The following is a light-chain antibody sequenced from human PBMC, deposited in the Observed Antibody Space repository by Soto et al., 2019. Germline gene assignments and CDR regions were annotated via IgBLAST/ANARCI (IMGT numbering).Light chain of an antibody. CDR3: SSYAGSNNFV. CDR2: QVT. CDR1: GSDIATFNY. V-gene: IGLV2-14*01. J-gene: IGLJ1*01. Sequence: QSVLAQPASMSGSPGQSITISCTGSGSDIATFNYVSWYQQYPGKAPKLLIYQVTSRASGVSHRFSGSKSSNTASLTVSGLRAEDEADYYCSSYAGSNNFVFGTGTKVTVL.